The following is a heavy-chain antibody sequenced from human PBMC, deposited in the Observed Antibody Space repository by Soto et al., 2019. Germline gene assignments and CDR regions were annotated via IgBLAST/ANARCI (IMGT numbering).Heavy chain of an antibody. CDR2: IIPILGIA. V-gene: IGHV1-69*04. CDR1: GGTFSSYT. J-gene: IGHJ4*02. D-gene: IGHD2-2*01. Sequence: GASVKVSCKASGGTFSSYTISWVRQAPGQGLEWMGRIIPILGIANYAQKFQGRVTITADKSTSTAYMELSSLRSEDTAVYFCAREGATAAKMFDYWGQGTLVTVSS. CDR3: AREGATAAKMFDY.